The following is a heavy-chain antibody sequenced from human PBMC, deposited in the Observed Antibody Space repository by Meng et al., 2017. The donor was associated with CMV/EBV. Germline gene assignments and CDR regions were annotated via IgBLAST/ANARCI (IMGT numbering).Heavy chain of an antibody. J-gene: IGHJ6*02. D-gene: IGHD3-3*01. CDR1: GFTFSRSA. Sequence: GESLKISCAASGFTFSRSAMHWVRQAPGKGLEWVAVISYDGSNKHYADSVKGRLTISRDNSKNTLYLQMKSLRADDTAEYYCARPTYYDFWSGYPWDVWGQGTTVTVSS. CDR3: ARPTYYDFWSGYPWDV. V-gene: IGHV3-30*04. CDR2: ISYDGSNK.